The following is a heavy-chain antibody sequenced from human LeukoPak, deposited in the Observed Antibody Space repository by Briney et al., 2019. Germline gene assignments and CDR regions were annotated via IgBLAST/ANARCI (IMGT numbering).Heavy chain of an antibody. D-gene: IGHD6-19*01. J-gene: IGHJ4*02. CDR2: IYPGDSDT. Sequence: GESLKIFCKGSGYSFTSNWIGWVRQMSGKGLEWMGIIYPGDSDTRYSPSLQGQVTVSADKSISTAYLQWSSVKASDTAVYYCARAIADRSGWYYFDYWGQGNVVTVSS. CDR3: ARAIADRSGWYYFDY. V-gene: IGHV5-51*01. CDR1: GYSFTSNW.